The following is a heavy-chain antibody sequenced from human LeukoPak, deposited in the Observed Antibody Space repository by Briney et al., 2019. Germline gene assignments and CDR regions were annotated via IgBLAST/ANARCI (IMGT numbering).Heavy chain of an antibody. J-gene: IGHJ6*02. Sequence: ASVKVSCKASGYTFTSYGISWVRQAPGQGLEWMGWISAYNGNTNYAQKLQGRVTMTTDTSTSTAYMELRSLRSDDTAVYYCARDIVVVPPRRDYYYYGMDVWGQGTTVTXSS. CDR3: ARDIVVVPPRRDYYYYGMDV. CDR1: GYTFTSYG. D-gene: IGHD2-2*01. V-gene: IGHV1-18*01. CDR2: ISAYNGNT.